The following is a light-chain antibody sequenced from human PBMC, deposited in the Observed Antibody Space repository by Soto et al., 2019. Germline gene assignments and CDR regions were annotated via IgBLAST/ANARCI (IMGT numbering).Light chain of an antibody. Sequence: DIQMTQSPSSLPASVGDRVTITCRAGQSISSNLNWYQQRPGKAPELLIFAASSLQSGVPSRFSGSGSGTDFTLTISSLQPADFATYYCQQSYSTPFTFGPGTSVDLK. V-gene: IGKV1-39*01. CDR1: QSISSN. J-gene: IGKJ3*01. CDR2: AAS. CDR3: QQSYSTPFT.